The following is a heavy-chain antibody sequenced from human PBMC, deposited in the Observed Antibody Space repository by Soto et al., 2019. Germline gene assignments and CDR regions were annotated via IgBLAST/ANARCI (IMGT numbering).Heavy chain of an antibody. CDR2: INGGGGTT. CDR1: EFSFSGYT. D-gene: IGHD3-9*01. CDR3: AKDRHPDGIWTFDY. Sequence: EVQLLESGGHLIQPGESLRLSCAASEFSFSGYTMNWVRQAQGKGLEWISGINGGGGTTYYADSVKGRFTISRDDSKNILYLQMNSPRAEDTAIYYCAKDRHPDGIWTFDYWGRGTLVTVSS. V-gene: IGHV3-23*01. J-gene: IGHJ4*02.